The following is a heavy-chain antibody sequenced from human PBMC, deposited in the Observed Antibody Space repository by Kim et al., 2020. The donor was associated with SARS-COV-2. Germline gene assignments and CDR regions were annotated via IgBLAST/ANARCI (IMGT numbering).Heavy chain of an antibody. D-gene: IGHD5-12*01. CDR1: GGSISSYY. V-gene: IGHV4-59*01. J-gene: IGHJ4*02. CDR3: AREPASSGVATDDRGFDY. CDR2: IYYSGST. Sequence: SETLSLTCTVSGGSISSYYWSWIRQPPGKGLEWIGYIYYSGSTNYNPSLKSRVTISVDTSKNQFSLKLSSVTAADTAVYYCAREPASSGVATDDRGFDYWGQGTLVTVSS.